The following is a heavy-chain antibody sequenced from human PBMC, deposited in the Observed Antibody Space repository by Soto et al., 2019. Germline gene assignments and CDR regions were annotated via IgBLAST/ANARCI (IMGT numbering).Heavy chain of an antibody. V-gene: IGHV3-21*01. J-gene: IGHJ6*02. Sequence: TGGSLRLSCAASGFTFSSYSLNWVRQAPGKGLEWVSSISSSSNYIYYADSMKGRFTISRDSAKNSLYLQMNSLRAEDTAVYYCARDLRIAARPDSDYGMDVWGQGTTVTVS. CDR1: GFTFSSYS. CDR2: ISSSSNYI. D-gene: IGHD6-6*01. CDR3: ARDLRIAARPDSDYGMDV.